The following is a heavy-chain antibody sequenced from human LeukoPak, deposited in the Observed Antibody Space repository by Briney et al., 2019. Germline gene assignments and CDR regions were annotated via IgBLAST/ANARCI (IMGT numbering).Heavy chain of an antibody. J-gene: IGHJ4*02. CDR1: GGSFSGYY. V-gene: IGHV4-34*01. Sequence: SETLSLTCAVYGGSFSGYYWSWIRQPPGKGLEWIGEINHSGSTNYNPSLKSRVTISVDTSKNQFSLKLSSVTAADTAVYYCARRAPHILTGYYYFDYWGQGTLVTVSS. CDR3: ARRAPHILTGYYYFDY. CDR2: INHSGST. D-gene: IGHD3-9*01.